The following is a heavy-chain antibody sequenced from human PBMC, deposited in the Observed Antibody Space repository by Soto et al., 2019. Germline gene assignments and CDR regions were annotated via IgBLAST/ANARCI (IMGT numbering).Heavy chain of an antibody. D-gene: IGHD6-13*01. J-gene: IGHJ3*02. CDR1: GGTFSNYA. CDR2: IIPDFNIV. CDR3: ARDLRPSRPDDAFDI. Sequence: QVQLVQSGAEVKKPGSSVKVSCKASGGTFSNYAISWVRQAPGQGLEWMGGIIPDFNIVNYGQKFQGRVTITAEESKSTAYMELGSLESEDTAVYYCARDLRPSRPDDAFDIWGQVTMVTVSS. V-gene: IGHV1-69*01.